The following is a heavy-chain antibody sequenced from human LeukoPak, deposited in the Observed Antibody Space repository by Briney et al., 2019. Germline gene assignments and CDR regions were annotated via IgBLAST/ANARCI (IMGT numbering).Heavy chain of an antibody. CDR3: ARVGEGRYYQYYYMDV. CDR2: ISKNGGNT. V-gene: IGHV3-64*01. Sequence: GGSLRLSCTASGFTLSSYAMHWVRQAPGKGLEYVSAISKNGGNTYYANSVKGRFSISRDNSKNTLYLQMGSLRTEDMAVYYCARVGEGRYYQYYYMDVWGKGTTVTVSS. CDR1: GFTLSSYA. D-gene: IGHD1-26*01. J-gene: IGHJ6*03.